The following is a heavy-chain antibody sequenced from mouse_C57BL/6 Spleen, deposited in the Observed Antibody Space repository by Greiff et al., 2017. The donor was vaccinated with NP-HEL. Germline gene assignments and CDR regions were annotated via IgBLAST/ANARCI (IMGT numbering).Heavy chain of an antibody. V-gene: IGHV5-17*01. J-gene: IGHJ4*01. Sequence: DVHLVESGAGLVKPGGSLKLSCAASGFTFTDYGMHWVRQAPEQGLEWVAYISSGSSTIYYADTVKGRFTITRDPAKNPMFLPMNSLSSEASAMYYCARRSYTYAMDYWGQGTSVTVSS. CDR1: GFTFTDYG. CDR3: ARRSYTYAMDY. D-gene: IGHD1-1*01. CDR2: ISSGSSTI.